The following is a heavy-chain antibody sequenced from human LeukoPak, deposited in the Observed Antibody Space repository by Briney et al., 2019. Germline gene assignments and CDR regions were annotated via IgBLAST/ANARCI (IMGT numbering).Heavy chain of an antibody. CDR2: IYYSGST. V-gene: IGHV4-39*01. CDR1: GGSISSSSYY. CDR3: ARLSSAPYYYGSGRENWFDP. D-gene: IGHD3-10*01. Sequence: SETLSLTCTVSGGSISSSSYYWGWIRQPPGKGLEWIGSIYYSGSTYYNPSLKSRVTISVDTSKNQFSLKLSSVIAADTAVYYCARLSSAPYYYGSGRENWFDPWGQGTLVTVSS. J-gene: IGHJ5*02.